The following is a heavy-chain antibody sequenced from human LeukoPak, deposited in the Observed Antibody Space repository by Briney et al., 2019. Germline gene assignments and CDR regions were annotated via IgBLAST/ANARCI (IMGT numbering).Heavy chain of an antibody. CDR2: IRHDGHT. V-gene: IGHV4-38-2*02. J-gene: IGHJ6*03. CDR3: ARHKRGYYYYMDV. Sequence: PSETLSLTCTVSGYFSTGYYWGWIRQPPGKGLEWIASIRHDGHTYNNPSLKSQATISVDMSRNQFSLKPSSVTAADTAVYYCARHKRGYYYYMDVWGKGTTVTISS. CDR1: GYFSTGYY.